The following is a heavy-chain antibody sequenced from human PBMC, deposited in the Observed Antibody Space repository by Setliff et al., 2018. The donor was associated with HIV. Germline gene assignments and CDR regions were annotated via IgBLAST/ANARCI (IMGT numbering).Heavy chain of an antibody. J-gene: IGHJ3*02. V-gene: IGHV3-53*01. CDR3: ARALWWSDAFDI. D-gene: IGHD2-21*01. CDR2: IYSGGNT. Sequence: GESPKISCAASGFTVSSNYMSWVRQAPGKGLEWVSVIYSGGNTYYADSVKGQFTISRDNSKNILYLQMNSLRAEDTAVYYCARALWWSDAFDIWGQGTMVTVSS. CDR1: GFTVSSNY.